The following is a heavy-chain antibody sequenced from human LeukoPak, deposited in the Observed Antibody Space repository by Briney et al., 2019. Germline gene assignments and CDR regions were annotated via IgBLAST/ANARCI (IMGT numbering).Heavy chain of an antibody. V-gene: IGHV1-8*03. D-gene: IGHD3-3*01. CDR3: ARATTWSGNFYYFDY. CDR1: GYTFTSYD. CDR2: MNPNSGNT. J-gene: IGHJ4*02. Sequence: ASVKASCKASGYTFTSYDINWVRQATGQGLEWMGWMNPNSGNTGYAQKFQGRVTITRNTSISTAYMELSSLRSEDTAVYYCARATTWSGNFYYFDYWGQGILVTVSS.